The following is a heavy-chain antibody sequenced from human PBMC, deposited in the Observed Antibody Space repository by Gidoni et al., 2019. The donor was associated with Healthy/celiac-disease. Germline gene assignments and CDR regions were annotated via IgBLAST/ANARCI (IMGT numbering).Heavy chain of an antibody. CDR2: IYYSGST. CDR1: GGSISSSSYY. J-gene: IGHJ4*02. D-gene: IGHD4-17*01. CDR3: AKGHYGDYRFDY. Sequence: QLQLQESGPGLVKPSETLSLTCTVSGGSISSSSYYWGWIRQPPGKGLEWIGSIYYSGSTYYNPSLKSRVTISVDTSKNQFSLKLSSVTAADTAVYYCAKGHYGDYRFDYWGQGTLVTVSS. V-gene: IGHV4-39*01.